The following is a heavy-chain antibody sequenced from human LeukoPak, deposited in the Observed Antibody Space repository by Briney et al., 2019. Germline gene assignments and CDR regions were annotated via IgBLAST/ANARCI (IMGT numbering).Heavy chain of an antibody. CDR2: IWYDGSND. Sequence: TGGSLRLSCTASGFNFGSDAMHWVRQAPGKGLEWVAFIWYDGSNDHYADSVKGRFTISRDNSKNTVCLQMNSLRVEDTAVYYCARDPSGSGWSLNNWGQGTLVTVPS. CDR1: GFNFGSDA. V-gene: IGHV3-33*01. D-gene: IGHD6-19*01. CDR3: ARDPSGSGWSLNN. J-gene: IGHJ4*02.